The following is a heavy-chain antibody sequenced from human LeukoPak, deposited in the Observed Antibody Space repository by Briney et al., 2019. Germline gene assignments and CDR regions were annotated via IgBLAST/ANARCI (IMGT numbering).Heavy chain of an antibody. V-gene: IGHV4-38-2*01. D-gene: IGHD2-2*01. CDR1: GYSISSGYY. Sequence: PSETLSLTCAVSGYSISSGYYWGWIRQPPGKGLEWIGSIYHSGSTYYNPSLKSRVIISVDTSKNQFSLKLSSVTAADTAVYYCARHLGCSSTSSPFNWFDPWGQGTLVTVSS. CDR3: ARHLGCSSTSSPFNWFDP. CDR2: IYHSGST. J-gene: IGHJ5*02.